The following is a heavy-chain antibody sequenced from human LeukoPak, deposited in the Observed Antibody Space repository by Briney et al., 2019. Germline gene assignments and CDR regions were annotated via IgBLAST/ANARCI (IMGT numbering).Heavy chain of an antibody. Sequence: GGSLRLSCAGAGFTFRIYSMNWVRQAPGKGLEWVAVIWYDGSNKYYADSVKGRFTISRDNSKNTLYLQMNSLRAEDTAVYYCASTSGWYEPIDYWGQGTLVTVSS. CDR3: ASTSGWYEPIDY. CDR1: GFTFRIYS. D-gene: IGHD6-19*01. V-gene: IGHV3-33*08. J-gene: IGHJ4*02. CDR2: IWYDGSNK.